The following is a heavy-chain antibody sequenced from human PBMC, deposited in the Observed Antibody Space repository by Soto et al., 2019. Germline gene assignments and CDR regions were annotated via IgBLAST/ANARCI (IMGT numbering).Heavy chain of an antibody. CDR3: ARNVGSSGSSRWFAT. J-gene: IGHJ5*02. CDR1: GFTLCNYG. Sequence: ESGGGVVQPGRSLTLSCVASGFTLCNYGMHWVRQAPGKGLEWVAVIWYDGTATYSVESVKSRFSISRDNAKNELFLQLRSLRAEDTTVYYCARNVGSSGSSRWFATWGQGTLVTVSS. V-gene: IGHV3-33*01. CDR2: IWYDGTAT. D-gene: IGHD3-10*01.